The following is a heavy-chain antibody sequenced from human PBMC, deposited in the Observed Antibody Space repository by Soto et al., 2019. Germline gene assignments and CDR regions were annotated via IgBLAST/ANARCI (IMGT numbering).Heavy chain of an antibody. V-gene: IGHV1-18*01. CDR2: ISAYNGNT. Sequence: ASVKVSCKASGYTFTSYGISWVRQAPGQGLEWMGWISAYNGNTNYAQKLQGRVTMTTDTSTSTAYIELRSLRSDDPAVYYCARGAAAVGGYYGMDVWGQGTTVTVSS. CDR3: ARGAAAVGGYYGMDV. J-gene: IGHJ6*02. CDR1: GYTFTSYG. D-gene: IGHD6-13*01.